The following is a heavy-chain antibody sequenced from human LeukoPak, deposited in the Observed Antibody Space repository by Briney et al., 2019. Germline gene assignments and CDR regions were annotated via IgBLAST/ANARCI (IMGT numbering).Heavy chain of an antibody. CDR3: AKAPDYGGNSGSDY. CDR2: LSWNSGSI. CDR1: GFTFDDYA. J-gene: IGHJ4*02. V-gene: IGHV3-9*03. Sequence: GGSLRLSCAASGFTFDDYAMHWVRQAPGKGLEWVSGLSWNSGSIGYADSVKGRFTISRDNAKNSLYLQMNSLRAEDMALYYCAKAPDYGGNSGSDYWGQGTLVTVSS. D-gene: IGHD4-23*01.